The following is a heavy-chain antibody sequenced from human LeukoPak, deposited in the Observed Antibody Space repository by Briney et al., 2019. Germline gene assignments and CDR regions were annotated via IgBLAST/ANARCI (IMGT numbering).Heavy chain of an antibody. CDR3: ARVLENDFWSGYQRYYYYYMDV. Sequence: GGSLRLSCAASGFTFSGYAMSWVRQAPGKGLEWVSAVSNSDGTTYYADSVKGRFTISRDNSKNTLYLQMNSLRAEDTAVYYCARVLENDFWSGYQRYYYYYMDVWGKGTTVTVSS. J-gene: IGHJ6*03. CDR1: GFTFSGYA. D-gene: IGHD3-3*01. CDR2: VSNSDGTT. V-gene: IGHV3-23*01.